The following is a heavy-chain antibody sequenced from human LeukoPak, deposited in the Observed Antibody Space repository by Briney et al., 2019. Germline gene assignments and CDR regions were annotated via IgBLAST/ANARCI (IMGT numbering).Heavy chain of an antibody. CDR2: INPNSGGT. Sequence: GASVKVSCKASGYTFTGYYMRWVRQAPGQGLEWMGRINPNSGGTNYAQKFQGRVTMTRDTSISTAYMELSRLRSGDTAVYYCARQGDYDRKFDYWGQGTLVTVSS. V-gene: IGHV1-2*06. CDR3: ARQGDYDRKFDY. J-gene: IGHJ4*02. D-gene: IGHD4-17*01. CDR1: GYTFTGYY.